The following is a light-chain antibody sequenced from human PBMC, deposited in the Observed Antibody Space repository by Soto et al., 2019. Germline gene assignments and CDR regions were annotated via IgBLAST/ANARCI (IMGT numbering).Light chain of an antibody. V-gene: IGKV3-15*01. Sequence: EIVMTQSPATLSVSPGERPTLSCRASQSVSSNLAWYQQKPGQAPRLLIYDASTRAPGIPARFSGSGSGTEFTLTISSLQSEDFAVYYCQQYSAWWTFGQGTTVEIK. CDR3: QQYSAWWT. CDR2: DAS. CDR1: QSVSSN. J-gene: IGKJ1*01.